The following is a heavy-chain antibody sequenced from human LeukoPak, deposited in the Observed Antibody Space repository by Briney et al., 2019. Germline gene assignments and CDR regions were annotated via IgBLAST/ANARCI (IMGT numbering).Heavy chain of an antibody. Sequence: SETXSLTXTVSGXSISSYYWSWXRXXAGXXLEWIGRIYTSGSTNYNPSLKSRVTMSVDTSKNQFSLKLSSVTAADTAVYYCARDYIPVDVWGQGTTVTVSS. CDR3: ARDYIPVDV. D-gene: IGHD2-21*01. J-gene: IGHJ6*02. CDR1: GXSISSYY. CDR2: IYTSGST. V-gene: IGHV4-4*07.